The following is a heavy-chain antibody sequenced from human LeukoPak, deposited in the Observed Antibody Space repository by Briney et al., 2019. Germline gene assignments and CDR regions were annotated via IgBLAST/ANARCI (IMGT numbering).Heavy chain of an antibody. Sequence: RGSLRLSCAASGFTFRSYAMTCVRQTPRKGLEWVSAITDSTYFADTVKAPFTISRDSSKNTVYLQMNSLRAEDTAVYYCARYCSGGRCYSGLDPWGQGALVTVSS. CDR1: GFTFRSYA. CDR3: ARYCSGGRCYSGLDP. CDR2: ITDST. V-gene: IGHV3-23*01. D-gene: IGHD2-15*01. J-gene: IGHJ5*02.